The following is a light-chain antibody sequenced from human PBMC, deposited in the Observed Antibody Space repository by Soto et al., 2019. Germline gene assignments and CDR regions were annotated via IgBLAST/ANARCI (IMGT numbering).Light chain of an antibody. J-gene: IGLJ1*01. Sequence: QSVLTQPASVSGSPGQSITISCTGTSSDVGGYNYVSWYQQHPGKAPKLMIYDVSNRPSGVSNRFSGSKSGNTASLTISGLQAEDEADYYSSSYTSSSTLEVFGTGTKLTVL. CDR3: SSYTSSSTLEV. CDR2: DVS. CDR1: SSDVGGYNY. V-gene: IGLV2-14*01.